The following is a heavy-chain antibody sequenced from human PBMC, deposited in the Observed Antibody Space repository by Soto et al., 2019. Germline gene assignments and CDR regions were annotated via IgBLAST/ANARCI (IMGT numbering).Heavy chain of an antibody. CDR1: GGSFSGYY. J-gene: IGHJ5*02. CDR3: ASAPPTVTTWFDP. V-gene: IGHV4-34*01. CDR2: INHSGST. D-gene: IGHD4-17*01. Sequence: SETLSLTCAVYGGSFSGYYWSWIRQPPGKGLEWIGKINHSGSTNYNPSLKSRVTISVDTSKNQFSLKLSSVTAADTAVYYCASAPPTVTTWFDPWGQGTLVTVSS.